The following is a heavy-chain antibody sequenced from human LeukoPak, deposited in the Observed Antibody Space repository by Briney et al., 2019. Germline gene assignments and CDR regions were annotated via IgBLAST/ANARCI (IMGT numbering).Heavy chain of an antibody. Sequence: GRSLRLSRAVSGFTFSSYAMHWVRQAPGKGLEWVSYISSSGSTIYYADSVKGRFTISRDNAKNSLYLQMNSLRAEDTAVYYCARDRRGYYDSSGYYLAADYYYYYGMDVWGQGTTVTVSS. V-gene: IGHV3-48*03. CDR2: ISSSGSTI. J-gene: IGHJ6*02. CDR1: GFTFSSYA. D-gene: IGHD3-22*01. CDR3: ARDRRGYYDSSGYYLAADYYYYYGMDV.